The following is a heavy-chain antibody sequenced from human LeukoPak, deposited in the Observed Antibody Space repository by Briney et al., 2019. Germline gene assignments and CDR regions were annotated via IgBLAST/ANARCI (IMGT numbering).Heavy chain of an antibody. CDR2: IYYSGNT. D-gene: IGHD5/OR15-5a*01. CDR3: ARTRGRVSKTDFDS. CDR1: GASISSDDYF. J-gene: IGHJ4*02. Sequence: SETLSLTCTVSGASISSDDYFWGWIRQPPGKGLEWIVTIYYSGNTYYNPSLSSRVTISADSSKNQFSLRLRSVTAADAAVYFCARTRGRVSKTDFDSWGQGTLVTVSS. V-gene: IGHV4-39*07.